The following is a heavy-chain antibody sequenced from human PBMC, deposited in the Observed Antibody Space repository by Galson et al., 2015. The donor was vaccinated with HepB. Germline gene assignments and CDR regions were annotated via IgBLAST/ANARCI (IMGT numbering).Heavy chain of an antibody. CDR2: LSGRGGST. D-gene: IGHD6-13*01. J-gene: IGHJ6*02. CDR1: GFTFSSYA. V-gene: IGHV3-23*01. Sequence: SLRLSCAASGFTFSSYAMSWVRQAPGKGLEWVSALSGRGGSTYYADSVKGRFTISRDNSKNTLYLQMNSLRAEDTAVYYCAKDHDSSSWHYGMDVWGQGTTVTVSS. CDR3: AKDHDSSSWHYGMDV.